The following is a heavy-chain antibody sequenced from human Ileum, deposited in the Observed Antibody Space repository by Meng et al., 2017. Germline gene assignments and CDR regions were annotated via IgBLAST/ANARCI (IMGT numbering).Heavy chain of an antibody. CDR1: GFTFSSYA. Sequence: GESLKISCAASGFTFSSYAMSWVRQAPGKGLEWVSGLSGSGGSTYYADSVKGRFTISRDSSKNTLYLQMNSLRAEDTAVYYCAKEYGSSFRGRFDYWGQGKLVNVAS. CDR3: AKEYGSSFRGRFDY. V-gene: IGHV3-23*01. J-gene: IGHJ4*02. CDR2: LSGSGGST. D-gene: IGHD2-2*01.